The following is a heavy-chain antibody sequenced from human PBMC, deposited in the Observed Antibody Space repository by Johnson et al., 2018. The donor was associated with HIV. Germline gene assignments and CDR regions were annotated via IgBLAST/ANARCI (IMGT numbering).Heavy chain of an antibody. CDR2: ISGSGGST. Sequence: VQLVESGGGLVQPGGSLRLSCAASGFTFSSYAMSWVRQAPGKGLEWVSAISGSGGSTFYADTMKGRFTISRDNSKSTLYLQMNSLRAEDTAVYYCARRGHYLADAFDIWGQGTMVTVSS. CDR1: GFTFSSYA. D-gene: IGHD1-26*01. CDR3: ARRGHYLADAFDI. V-gene: IGHV3-23*04. J-gene: IGHJ3*02.